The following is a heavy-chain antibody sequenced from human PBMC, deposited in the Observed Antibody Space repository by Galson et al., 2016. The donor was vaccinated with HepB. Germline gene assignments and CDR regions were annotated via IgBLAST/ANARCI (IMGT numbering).Heavy chain of an antibody. CDR2: LSGDSTYI. CDR3: TRGGVFQKEDDY. J-gene: IGHJ4*02. Sequence: SLRLSCAASGFTFSTYSMNWVRQAPGKGLEWVSSLSGDSTYIYHADSVKGRFTISRDNAKKPLYLQMNRLRADDTAVYYCTRGGVFQKEDDYWGQGTLVTVSS. D-gene: IGHD3-16*01. CDR1: GFTFSTYS. V-gene: IGHV3-21*01.